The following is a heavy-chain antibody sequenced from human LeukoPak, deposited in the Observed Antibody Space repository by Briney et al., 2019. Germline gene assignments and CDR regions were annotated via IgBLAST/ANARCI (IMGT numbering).Heavy chain of an antibody. D-gene: IGHD3-22*01. CDR3: AKDKIVVAGNFDY. CDR1: GFTFSSYE. V-gene: IGHV3-48*03. Sequence: GGSLRLSCAASGFTFSSYEMNWVRQAPGKGLEWVSYISSSGSTIYYADSVKGRFIISRDNSKNTLYLQMNSLRAEDTAVYYCAKDKIVVAGNFDYWGQGTLVTVSS. J-gene: IGHJ4*02. CDR2: ISSSGSTI.